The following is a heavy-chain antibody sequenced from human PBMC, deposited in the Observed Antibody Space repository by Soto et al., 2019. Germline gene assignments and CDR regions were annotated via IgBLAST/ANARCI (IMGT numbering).Heavy chain of an antibody. J-gene: IGHJ4*02. CDR1: GGSISSGGYY. V-gene: IGHV4-31*03. D-gene: IGHD4-17*01. CDR3: ARAGDDYGDYGNLDY. Sequence: QVRLQESGPGLVKPSQTLSLTCTVSGGSISSGGYYWSWIRQHPGKGLEWIGYIYYSGSTYYNPSLKSRVTISVDTSKNQFSLKLSSVTAADTAVYYCARAGDDYGDYGNLDYWGQGTLVTVSS. CDR2: IYYSGST.